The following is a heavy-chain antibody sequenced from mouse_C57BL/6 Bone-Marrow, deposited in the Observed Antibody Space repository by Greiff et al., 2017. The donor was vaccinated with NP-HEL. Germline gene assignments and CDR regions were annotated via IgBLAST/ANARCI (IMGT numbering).Heavy chain of an antibody. V-gene: IGHV1-59*01. J-gene: IGHJ1*03. CDR1: GYTFTSYW. CDR3: ARITSYGSSHWYFDV. Sequence: QVQLQQPGAELVRPGTSVKLSCKASGYTFTSYWMHWVKQRPGQGLEWIGVIDPSDSYTNYNQKFKGKATLTVDTSSSTAYMQLSSLTSEDSAVYYCARITSYGSSHWYFDVWGTGTTVTVSS. D-gene: IGHD1-1*01. CDR2: IDPSDSYT.